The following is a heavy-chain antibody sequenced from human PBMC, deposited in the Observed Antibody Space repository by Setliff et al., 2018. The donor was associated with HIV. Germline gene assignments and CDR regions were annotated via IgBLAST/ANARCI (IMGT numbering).Heavy chain of an antibody. CDR2: MNHRGTF. CDR1: GESFSGYF. J-gene: IGHJ4*02. Sequence: PSETLSLTCAVYGESFSGYFWNWIRQPPGKGLEWIGEMNHRGTFDYNPSLKSRVTISVDTSKNQFSLKLSSVTAADTAVYYCARGGYYGSGSYGYWGQGTLVTVSS. V-gene: IGHV4-34*01. CDR3: ARGGYYGSGSYGY. D-gene: IGHD3-10*01.